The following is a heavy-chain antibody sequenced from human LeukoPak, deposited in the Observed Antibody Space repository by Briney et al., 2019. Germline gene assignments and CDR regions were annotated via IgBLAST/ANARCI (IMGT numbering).Heavy chain of an antibody. CDR1: GFTFSTYS. V-gene: IGHV3-21*01. CDR2: ISSGRNYI. D-gene: IGHD3-22*01. Sequence: GGSLRLSCAASGFTFSTYSMNWVRQAPGKGLEWVSSISSGRNYIYYADSVKGRFTISRDNAKNPLYLQMNSLRAEDTAVYYCARGAMIIVAHFDYWGQGTLVTVSS. CDR3: ARGAMIIVAHFDY. J-gene: IGHJ4*02.